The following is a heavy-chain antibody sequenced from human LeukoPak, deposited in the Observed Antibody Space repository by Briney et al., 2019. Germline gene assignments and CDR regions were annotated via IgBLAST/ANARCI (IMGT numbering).Heavy chain of an antibody. V-gene: IGHV1-2*02. D-gene: IGHD1-7*01. CDR2: INPNSGGT. Sequence: ASVKVSCKASGGTFSSYTISWVRQAPGQGLEWMGWINPNSGGTNYAQKFQGRVTMTRDTSISTAYMELSRLRSDDTAVYYCAVLELELLSDGQKDYMDVWGKGTTVTVSS. CDR3: AVLELELLSDGQKDYMDV. J-gene: IGHJ6*03. CDR1: GGTFSSYT.